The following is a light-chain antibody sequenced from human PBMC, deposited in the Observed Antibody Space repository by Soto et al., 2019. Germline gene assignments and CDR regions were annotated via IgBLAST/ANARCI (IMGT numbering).Light chain of an antibody. CDR2: EAS. V-gene: IGKV1-13*02. CDR3: QQYESYPIT. J-gene: IGKJ5*01. CDR1: QGISSA. Sequence: AIPLTQSPSSLFASVGDRVTITCRASQGISSALAWYRQIPGKPPKLLIYEASIFESGVPSRFRGSGSGTDFTLTVSSLQPEDFATYYCQQYESYPITFGQGTRLEIK.